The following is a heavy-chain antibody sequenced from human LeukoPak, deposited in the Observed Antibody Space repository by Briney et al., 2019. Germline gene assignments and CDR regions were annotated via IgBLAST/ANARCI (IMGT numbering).Heavy chain of an antibody. Sequence: SGPTLVKPTQTLTLTCTFSGFSLSTSGVGVGWIRQPPGKALEWLALIFWDGNKRYSPSLKSRLTITKPTSKTQLVLTTPNMNPVDTATHFCANRLPAATYFQDWGQGTLVIVSS. CDR2: IFWDGNK. V-gene: IGHV2-5*02. CDR1: GFSLSTSGVG. D-gene: IGHD2-2*01. J-gene: IGHJ1*01. CDR3: ANRLPAATYFQD.